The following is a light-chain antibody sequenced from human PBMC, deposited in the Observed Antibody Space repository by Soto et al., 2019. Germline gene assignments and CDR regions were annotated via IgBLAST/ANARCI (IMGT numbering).Light chain of an antibody. CDR3: MQTPHWPYT. V-gene: IGKV2-30*02. CDR1: QSLVHYTGNTY. Sequence: DAVMTQSPLSLPVTLGQPASISCRSSQSLVHYTGNTYLNWFQQRPGQSPRRLIYRVSDRDSGVSDKFSGRASGPDFTPEISRVEAEDVAVYSCMQTPHWPYTSGHGTQLAI. CDR2: RVS. J-gene: IGKJ2*01.